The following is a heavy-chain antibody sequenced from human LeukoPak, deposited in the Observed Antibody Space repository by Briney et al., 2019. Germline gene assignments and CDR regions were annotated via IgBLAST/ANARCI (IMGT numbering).Heavy chain of an antibody. D-gene: IGHD6-6*01. V-gene: IGHV3-23*01. CDR2: ISGSGGST. CDR1: GFTFNTYW. Sequence: QTGGSLRLSCSASGFTFNTYWMSWVRQAPGKGLEWVSAISGSGGSTYYADSVKGRFTISRDNSKNTLYLQMNSLRAEDTAVYYCAKVPRGQLAYFDYWGQGTLVTVSS. CDR3: AKVPRGQLAYFDY. J-gene: IGHJ4*02.